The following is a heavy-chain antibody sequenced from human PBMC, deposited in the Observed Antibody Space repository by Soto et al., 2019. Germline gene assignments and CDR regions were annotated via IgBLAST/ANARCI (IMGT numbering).Heavy chain of an antibody. Sequence: EVQLVQSGAEVKKPGESLKISCKGSGYSFTSYWIGWVRQMPGKGLEWMGIIYPGDSDTRYSPSFQGQVTISADKSISTAYLQWSSLKASDTAMYYCARHYGYGVMAYDILTGYYQGEYYYYGMDVWGQGTTVTVSS. J-gene: IGHJ6*02. D-gene: IGHD3-9*01. CDR2: IYPGDSDT. CDR1: GYSFTSYW. V-gene: IGHV5-51*01. CDR3: ARHYGYGVMAYDILTGYYQGEYYYYGMDV.